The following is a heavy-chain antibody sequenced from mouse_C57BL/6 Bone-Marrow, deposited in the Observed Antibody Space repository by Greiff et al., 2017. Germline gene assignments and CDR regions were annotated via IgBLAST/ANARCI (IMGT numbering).Heavy chain of an antibody. CDR3: ASSITTDPYFDV. V-gene: IGHV1-50*01. D-gene: IGHD1-1*01. CDR2: IDPSGSYT. J-gene: IGHJ1*03. CDR1: GYTFTSYW. Sequence: QVQLQQPGAELVKPGASVKLSCKASGYTFTSYWMQWVKQRPGQGLEWIGEIDPSGSYTNYNQKFKGKATLTVDKSSSTAYMQLSSLTSEDSAVYYCASSITTDPYFDVWGKGTTVTVSS.